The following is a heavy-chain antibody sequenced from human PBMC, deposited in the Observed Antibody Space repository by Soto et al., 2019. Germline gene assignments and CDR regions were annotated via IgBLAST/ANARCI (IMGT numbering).Heavy chain of an antibody. CDR2: IYWNGDQ. J-gene: IGHJ5*02. Sequence: QITLQESGPTVVEPTETLTLTCTFSGLSLTTTGVGVGWIRQPPGKALEWLAIIYWNGDQRYNPALRHRLTITKDTSKNQVVLTVTNMESVDTATYFCAQRRHIVTLFGVVEVWFDPWGQGTLVSVSS. CDR3: AQRRHIVTLFGVVEVWFDP. CDR1: GLSLTTTGVG. V-gene: IGHV2-5*01. D-gene: IGHD3-3*01.